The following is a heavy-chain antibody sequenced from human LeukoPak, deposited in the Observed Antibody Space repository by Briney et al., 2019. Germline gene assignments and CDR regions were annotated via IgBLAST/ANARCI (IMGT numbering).Heavy chain of an antibody. Sequence: GGSLRLSCTASGLTFSTSGFNWVRQAPGKGLEWVASIGPTGSDRYHADSIKGRFTISRDNANNFLYLQMNSLRAEDTAVYYCARAVAENWFDPWGQGTLVTVSS. V-gene: IGHV3-21*06. CDR2: IGPTGSDR. CDR3: ARAVAENWFDP. CDR1: GLTFSTSG. D-gene: IGHD6-19*01. J-gene: IGHJ5*02.